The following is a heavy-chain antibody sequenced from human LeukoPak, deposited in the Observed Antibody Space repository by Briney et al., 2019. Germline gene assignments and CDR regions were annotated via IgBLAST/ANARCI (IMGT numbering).Heavy chain of an antibody. CDR2: INHSGST. J-gene: IGHJ4*02. CDR3: ARRVGVWGSYRFTFDY. CDR1: GGSFSGYY. V-gene: IGHV4-34*01. Sequence: SETLSLTCAVYGGSFSGYYWSWIRQPPGKGLEWIGEINHSGSTNYNPSLKSRVTKSVDTSKNQFSLKLSSVTAADTAVYYCARRVGVWGSYRFTFDYWGQGTLVTVSS. D-gene: IGHD3-16*02.